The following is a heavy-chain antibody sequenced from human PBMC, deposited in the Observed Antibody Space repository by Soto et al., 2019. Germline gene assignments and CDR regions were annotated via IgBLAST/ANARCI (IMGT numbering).Heavy chain of an antibody. CDR1: GFTFSSYG. V-gene: IGHV3-30*18. CDR2: LSYDGSNK. D-gene: IGHD1-26*01. Sequence: QVQLVESGGGVVQPGRSLRLSCAASGFTFSSYGMHWVRQAPGKGLEWVAVLSYDGSNKYYADSVKGRFTISRDNSKNTLYLQMNRLRAEDTAVYYCAKDVVVGATTGLGDYYYYYGMDVWGQGTTVTVSS. J-gene: IGHJ6*02. CDR3: AKDVVVGATTGLGDYYYYYGMDV.